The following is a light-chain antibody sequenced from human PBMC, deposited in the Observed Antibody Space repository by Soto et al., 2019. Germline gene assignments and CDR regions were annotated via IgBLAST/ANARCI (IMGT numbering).Light chain of an antibody. CDR3: QQYDNYKPLT. J-gene: IGKJ4*01. CDR1: QSISSW. Sequence: DIQMTQSPSTLSASVGDRVTITCRASQSISSWLAWYQQKPGKAPKLLIFDAPSLESGTPSRFSGRRSGTQFTLTINGLQPDDFATYYCQQYDNYKPLTFGGGTKVDI. CDR2: DAP. V-gene: IGKV1-5*01.